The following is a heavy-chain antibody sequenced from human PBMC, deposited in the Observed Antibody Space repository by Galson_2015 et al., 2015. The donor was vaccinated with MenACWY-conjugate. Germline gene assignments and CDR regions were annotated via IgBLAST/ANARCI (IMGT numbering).Heavy chain of an antibody. V-gene: IGHV3-72*01. CDR1: GLTFSDHY. J-gene: IGHJ4*02. D-gene: IGHD2-15*01. CDR2: SRDKANSYTT. Sequence: SLRLSCAGSGLTFSDHYMDWVRQDPGKGLEWVARSRDKANSYTTEYATSVKGRFTISRDDSKNSLYLQMSSLKTEDTAVYYCARVAYCGAGRCYPGDYWGQGTLVIVSS. CDR3: ARVAYCGAGRCYPGDY.